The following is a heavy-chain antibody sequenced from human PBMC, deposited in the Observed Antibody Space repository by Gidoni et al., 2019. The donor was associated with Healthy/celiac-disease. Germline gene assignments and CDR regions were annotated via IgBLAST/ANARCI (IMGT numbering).Heavy chain of an antibody. CDR3: TTGLMKEVDDSSATEFPWYFDL. Sequence: EVQLVESGGGLVKPGGSLRLSCAASGFTFSNAWMSWVRQAPGKGLEWVGRIKSKTDGGTTDYAAPVKGRFTISRDDSKNTLYLQMNSLKTEDTAVYYCTTGLMKEVDDSSATEFPWYFDLWGRGTLVTVSS. CDR1: GFTFSNAW. CDR2: IKSKTDGGTT. J-gene: IGHJ2*01. V-gene: IGHV3-15*01. D-gene: IGHD3-22*01.